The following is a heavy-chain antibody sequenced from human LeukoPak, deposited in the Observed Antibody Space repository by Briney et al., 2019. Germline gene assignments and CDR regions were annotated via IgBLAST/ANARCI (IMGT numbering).Heavy chain of an antibody. V-gene: IGHV3-11*01. CDR1: GFTFSDYY. D-gene: IGHD3-3*01. CDR3: ARDDFWSGYLRY. J-gene: IGHJ4*02. CDR2: ISSSGSTI. Sequence: GGSLRLSCAASGFTFSDYYMSWLRQAPGKGVEGVSYISSSGSTIYYADSVKGRFTIPRDNAKNSLYLQMNSLRAEDTAVYYCARDDFWSGYLRYWGQGTLVTVSS.